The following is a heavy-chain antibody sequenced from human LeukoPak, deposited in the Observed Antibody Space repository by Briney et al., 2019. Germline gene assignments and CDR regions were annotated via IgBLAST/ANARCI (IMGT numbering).Heavy chain of an antibody. V-gene: IGHV3-30*18. D-gene: IGHD3-22*01. Sequence: GGSLRLSCLASGFSFTSHMHWVRQAPGKGLEWVAVISYDGSNKYYADSVKGRFTISRDNSKNTLYLQMNSLRAEDTAVYYCANSYYDSSGLGFDYWGQGTLVTVSS. CDR3: ANSYYDSSGLGFDY. CDR1: GFSFTSH. CDR2: ISYDGSNK. J-gene: IGHJ4*02.